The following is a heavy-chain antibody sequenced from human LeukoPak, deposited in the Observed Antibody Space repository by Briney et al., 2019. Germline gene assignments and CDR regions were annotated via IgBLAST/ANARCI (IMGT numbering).Heavy chain of an antibody. V-gene: IGHV3-23*01. CDR3: AKDIWCGGDCYFLCY. J-gene: IGHJ4*02. CDR2: ISGSGGTT. Sequence: GGSLRLSCAASGFTFSSYAMSWVRQAPGKGLEWVSAISGSGGTTHYADSVKGRFTISRDRSKNTLYLQMHSLRAEDTAVYYCAKDIWCGGDCYFLCYWGQGTLVTVSS. CDR1: GFTFSSYA. D-gene: IGHD2-21*02.